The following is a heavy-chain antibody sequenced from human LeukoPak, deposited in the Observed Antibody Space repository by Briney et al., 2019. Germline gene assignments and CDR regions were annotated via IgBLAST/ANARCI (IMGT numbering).Heavy chain of an antibody. Sequence: SETLSLTCAVYGGSFSNYYWSWIRQPPGKGLERIGEINHSGSTNYNSSLKSRVTISVDTSKNQFSLKLSSVTAADTAVYYCARGGGYNWNYGAWFDPWGQGTLVTVSS. J-gene: IGHJ5*02. CDR3: ARGGGYNWNYGAWFDP. CDR2: INHSGST. V-gene: IGHV4-34*01. CDR1: GGSFSNYY. D-gene: IGHD1-7*01.